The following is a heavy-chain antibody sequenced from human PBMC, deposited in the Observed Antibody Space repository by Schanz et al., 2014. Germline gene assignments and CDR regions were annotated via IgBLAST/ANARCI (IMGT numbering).Heavy chain of an antibody. Sequence: EVQLLESGGGLVQPGGSLRLSCAASRFTFSSYAMSWVRQAPGKGLEWVSAISDSGDLTYYADSVKGRFTISRDNAKYTLYLQMNSLRAEDTAVYYCARGRRGDCRRTSCTYYFDYWGQGTLVTVSS. CDR2: ISDSGDLT. D-gene: IGHD2-2*01. CDR3: ARGRRGDCRRTSCTYYFDY. V-gene: IGHV3-23*01. J-gene: IGHJ4*02. CDR1: RFTFSSYA.